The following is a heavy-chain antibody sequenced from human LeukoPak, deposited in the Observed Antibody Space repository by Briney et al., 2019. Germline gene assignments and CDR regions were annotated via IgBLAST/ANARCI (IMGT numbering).Heavy chain of an antibody. CDR3: ARGTYTMTTDAFDI. CDR1: GASITSYY. D-gene: IGHD2-2*02. CDR2: LFYTGNT. Sequence: SETLSLTCTVSGASITSYYWNWIRQPPGKGLEWIGYLFYTGNTYYNPSLKSRVLISVDTSKNQFSLKLTSVTAADTAVYYCARGTYTMTTDAFDIWGQGTMVTVSS. J-gene: IGHJ3*02. V-gene: IGHV4-59*12.